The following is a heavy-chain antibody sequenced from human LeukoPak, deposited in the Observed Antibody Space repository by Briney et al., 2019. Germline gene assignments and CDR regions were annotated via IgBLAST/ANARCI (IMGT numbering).Heavy chain of an antibody. CDR1: GFTLSSNY. J-gene: IGHJ4*02. CDR2: IYSGGST. V-gene: IGHV3-53*01. D-gene: IGHD5-18*01. Sequence: PGGSLRLSCAASGFTLSSNYMSWVRQATGKGLEWVSVIYSGGSTYYSDSVKGRFPISRDNSKNTVYLQMKSLRAEDTAVYYCAKSSRTVTAMAFFDYWGQGTLVTVSS. CDR3: AKSSRTVTAMAFFDY.